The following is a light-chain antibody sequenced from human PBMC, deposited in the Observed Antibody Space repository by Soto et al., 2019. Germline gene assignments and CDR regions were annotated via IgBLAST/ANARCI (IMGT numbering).Light chain of an antibody. CDR1: QSVSSY. V-gene: IGKV3D-15*01. Sequence: MTQSPAALSMSPGERATLSCSASQSVSSYLAWYRQKPGQAPRLLIYDASNRATGIPARFSGSGSGTEFTLTISSLQSEDFGVYYCQQYNDWFSITFGQGTRLEI. CDR3: QQYNDWFSIT. CDR2: DAS. J-gene: IGKJ5*01.